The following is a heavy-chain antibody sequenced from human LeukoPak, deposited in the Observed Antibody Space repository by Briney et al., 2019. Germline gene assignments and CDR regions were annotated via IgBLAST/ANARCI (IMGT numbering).Heavy chain of an antibody. CDR3: AKGPKERSNSATGVGPGW. CDR1: GFTFSSYA. CDR2: ISYDGSNK. Sequence: GGSLRLSCAASGFTFSSYAMHWVRQAPGKGLEWVAVISYDGSNKYYADSVKGRFTISRDNARNTLYLQMSSLRAEDTAVYYCAKGPKERSNSATGVGPGWGGQGTLVTVSS. J-gene: IGHJ4*02. D-gene: IGHD1-14*01. V-gene: IGHV3-30*04.